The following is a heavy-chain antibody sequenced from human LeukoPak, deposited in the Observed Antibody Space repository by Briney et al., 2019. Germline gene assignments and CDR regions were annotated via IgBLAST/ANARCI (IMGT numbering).Heavy chain of an antibody. CDR1: GFTFSTYW. CDR2: ISSDGRST. CDR3: ARGARDGSGNYLFNY. V-gene: IGHV3-74*01. D-gene: IGHD3-10*01. J-gene: IGHJ4*02. Sequence: PGGSLGLSCAASGFTFSTYWMHWVRQTPGKGLVWVSRISSDGRSTYYADSVKGRFTISRDNAKNTLYLQMNSLRAEDTGVYYCARGARDGSGNYLFNYWGQGTLVTVSS.